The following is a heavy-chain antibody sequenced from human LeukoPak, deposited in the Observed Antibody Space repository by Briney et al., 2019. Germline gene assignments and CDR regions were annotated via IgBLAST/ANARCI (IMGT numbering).Heavy chain of an antibody. J-gene: IGHJ6*03. D-gene: IGHD3-9*01. Sequence: ASETLSLTCTVSGGSISSGSYYWSWIRQPAGKGLEWIGRIYTSGSTNYNPSLKSRVTISVGTSKNQFSLKLSSVTAADTAVYYCARVKAAYDILTGYRNYYYYYMDVWGKGTTVTVSS. CDR2: IYTSGST. V-gene: IGHV4-61*02. CDR1: GGSISSGSYY. CDR3: ARVKAAYDILTGYRNYYYYYMDV.